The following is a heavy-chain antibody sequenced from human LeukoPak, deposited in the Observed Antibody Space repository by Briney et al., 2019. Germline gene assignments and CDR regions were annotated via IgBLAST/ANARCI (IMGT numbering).Heavy chain of an antibody. J-gene: IGHJ4*02. CDR3: ARSHDYGDFSFDY. Sequence: SGTLSLTCAVSGGSISSSNWWSWVRQPPGKGLEWIGEIYHSGSTNYNPSLKSQVTISVDKSKNQFSLKLSSVTAADTAVYYCARSHDYGDFSFDYWGQGTLVTVSS. CDR2: IYHSGST. CDR1: GGSISSSNW. V-gene: IGHV4-4*02. D-gene: IGHD4-17*01.